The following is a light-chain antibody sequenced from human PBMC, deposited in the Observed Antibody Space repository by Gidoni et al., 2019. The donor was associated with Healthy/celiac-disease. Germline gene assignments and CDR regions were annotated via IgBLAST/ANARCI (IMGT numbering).Light chain of an antibody. CDR2: DAS. Sequence: FVLTQSPATLSVSPGEVATLSCRASQSVSSYLAWYQQKPGQAPRLLIYDASNRDTGIPARFSGSGSGTDFTLTISSLEPEDFAVYYCQQRSNWPPFTFGPGTKVDIK. J-gene: IGKJ3*01. CDR3: QQRSNWPPFT. V-gene: IGKV3-11*01. CDR1: QSVSSY.